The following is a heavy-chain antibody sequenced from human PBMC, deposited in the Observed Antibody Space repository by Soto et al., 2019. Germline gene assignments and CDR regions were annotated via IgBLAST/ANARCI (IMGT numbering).Heavy chain of an antibody. CDR2: INAGNGNT. Sequence: ASVKVSCKASGYTFTSYAMHWVRQAPGQRLEWMGWINAGNGNTKYSQKFQGRVTITRDTSASTAYMELSSLRSEDTAVYYCAIPTGHYYYYGMGVRGQGTTVTVSS. J-gene: IGHJ6*02. CDR1: GYTFTSYA. CDR3: AIPTGHYYYYGMGV. V-gene: IGHV1-3*01.